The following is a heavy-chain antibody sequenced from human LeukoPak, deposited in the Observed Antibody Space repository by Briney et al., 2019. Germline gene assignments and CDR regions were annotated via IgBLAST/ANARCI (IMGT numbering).Heavy chain of an antibody. CDR3: AELGITMIGGV. CDR2: ISSSGSTI. V-gene: IGHV3-48*03. J-gene: IGHJ6*04. D-gene: IGHD3-10*02. CDR1: GFIFSTYE. Sequence: GGSLRLSCAASGFIFSTYEMNWVRQAPGKGLEWVSYISSSGSTIYYADSVKGRFTISRDNAKNPLYLQMNSLRAADTAVYYCAELGITMIGGVWGKGTTVTISS.